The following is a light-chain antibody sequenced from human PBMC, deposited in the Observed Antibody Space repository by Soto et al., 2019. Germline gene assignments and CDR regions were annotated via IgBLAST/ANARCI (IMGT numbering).Light chain of an antibody. CDR2: DAS. CDR3: QQRSDWPIT. V-gene: IGKV3-11*01. J-gene: IGKJ5*01. CDR1: QSITKY. Sequence: EIVLTQSPAPLSVSPGERATLSCRASQSITKYLAWYRQRPGQAPSLLIYDASNRATGIPARFSGSGSETDFTLTISSLEPEDSAVYYCQQRSDWPITFGQGTRLEIK.